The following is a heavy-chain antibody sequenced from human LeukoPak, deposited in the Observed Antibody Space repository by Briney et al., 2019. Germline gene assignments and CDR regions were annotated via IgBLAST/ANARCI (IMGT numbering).Heavy chain of an antibody. Sequence: GGSLRLSCVASGFSLSSYSMNWVRQAPGKGLEWVSYITSSSSNIKYADAVKGRFTISRDNAKNSLYLEMNSLRDEDTAIYYCAGDRAYAFDIWGQGTLVTVSS. D-gene: IGHD3-10*01. J-gene: IGHJ3*02. CDR2: ITSSSSNI. CDR1: GFSLSSYS. V-gene: IGHV3-48*02. CDR3: AGDRAYAFDI.